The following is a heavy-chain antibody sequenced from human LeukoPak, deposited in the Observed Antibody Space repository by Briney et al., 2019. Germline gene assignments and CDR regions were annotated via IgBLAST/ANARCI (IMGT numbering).Heavy chain of an antibody. Sequence: PSETLSLTCTVSGYSLSSGYYWGWIRQPPGKGLEWIGSIYHSGSTYYNPSLKRRVTISVDMSKKQFSLKLSSMTAADTAMYYCARSCSSSGCHAWYAFDIWGQGTMVTASS. CDR1: GYSLSSGYY. CDR2: IYHSGST. V-gene: IGHV4-38-2*02. CDR3: ARSCSSSGCHAWYAFDI. J-gene: IGHJ3*02. D-gene: IGHD2-2*01.